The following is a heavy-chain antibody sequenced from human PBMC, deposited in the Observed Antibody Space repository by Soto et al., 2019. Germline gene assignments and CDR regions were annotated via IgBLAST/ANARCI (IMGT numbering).Heavy chain of an antibody. D-gene: IGHD3-22*01. CDR3: VKDDGGYPSTAPH. CDR2: ISGSGDRT. Sequence: EVQLLESGGGLVQPGGSLRLSCAASGITISNYPMSWVRKAPGKGLDWVSVISGSGDRTYYADSAKGRFTISKDISRNSLSLQLDSLGFEETAVYFCVKDDGGYPSTAPHWGQGTMVTVSS. CDR1: GITISNYP. J-gene: IGHJ4*02. V-gene: IGHV3-23*01.